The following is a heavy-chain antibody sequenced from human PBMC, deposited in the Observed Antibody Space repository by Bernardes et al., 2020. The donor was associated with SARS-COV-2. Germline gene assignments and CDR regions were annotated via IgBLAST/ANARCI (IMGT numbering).Heavy chain of an antibody. CDR2: IYYNGKT. D-gene: IGHD6-13*01. Sequence: SETLSLTCTVSGCSTSSFYCSWIRQPPGKGLEWIGYIYYNGKTNYNPSLKSRVTISVDTSKNQFSLKLSSVTAADTAVYYCARARLYSTSWYYFDSWGQGTLVTVSS. CDR3: ARARLYSTSWYYFDS. V-gene: IGHV4-59*01. CDR1: GCSTSSFY. J-gene: IGHJ4*02.